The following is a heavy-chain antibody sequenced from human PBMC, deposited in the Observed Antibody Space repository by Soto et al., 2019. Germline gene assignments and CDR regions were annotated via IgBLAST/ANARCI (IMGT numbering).Heavy chain of an antibody. CDR2: IYHTGAT. D-gene: IGHD3-3*01. CDR3: VRERTIFGVAPGGGVDV. V-gene: IGHV4-30-2*01. J-gene: IGHJ6*02. Sequence: LSLTCAVSGGSITTSDYSWSWIRQPPGRGLEWIGSIYHTGATHYIPSLKSRLTMSLDKSKNHFSLDLSSVTAADTALYYCVRERTIFGVAPGGGVDVWGQGTTVTVSS. CDR1: GGSITTSDYS.